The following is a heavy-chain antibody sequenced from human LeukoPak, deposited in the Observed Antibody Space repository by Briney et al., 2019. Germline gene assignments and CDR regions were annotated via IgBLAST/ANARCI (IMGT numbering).Heavy chain of an antibody. CDR2: IYHSGNA. V-gene: IGHV4-30-2*01. D-gene: IGHD2-21*02. CDR1: GDSIRSNSYS. Sequence: SETLSLTCAVSGDSIRSNSYSWTWIRQPPGQDLEWIGYIYHSGNAYYNPSLKSRVTISVDRSKNQFSLKLSSVTAVDAAVYYCARSDSQMLHPWGQGTLVTVSS. CDR3: ARSDSQMLHP. J-gene: IGHJ5*02.